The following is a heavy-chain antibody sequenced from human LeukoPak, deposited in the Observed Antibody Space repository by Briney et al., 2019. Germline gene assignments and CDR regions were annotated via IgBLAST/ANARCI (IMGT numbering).Heavy chain of an antibody. D-gene: IGHD6-19*01. CDR3: ARGPRGIAVAGNFDY. CDR2: INPNSGGT. CDR1: GYTFTGYY. J-gene: IGHJ4*02. Sequence: GASVKVSCKASGYTFTGYYMHWVRQAPGQGLEWMGRINPNSGGTNYAQKFQGRVTMTRDTSISTAYMELSSLRSEDTAVYYCARGPRGIAVAGNFDYWGQGTLVTVSS. V-gene: IGHV1-2*06.